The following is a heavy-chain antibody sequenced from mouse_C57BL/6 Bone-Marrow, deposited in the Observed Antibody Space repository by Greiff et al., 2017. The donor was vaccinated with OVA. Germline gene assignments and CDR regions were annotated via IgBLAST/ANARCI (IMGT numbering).Heavy chain of an antibody. V-gene: IGHV1-18*01. CDR2: INPNNGGT. J-gene: IGHJ3*01. Sequence: EVQLQQSGPELVKPGASVKIPCKASGYTFTDYNMDWVKQSHGKSLEWIGDINPNNGGTIYNQKFKGKATLTVDKSSSTAYMELRSLTSEDTAVYYCARGGSNSFAYWGQGTLVTVSA. CDR1: GYTFTDYN. CDR3: ARGGSNSFAY. D-gene: IGHD2-5*01.